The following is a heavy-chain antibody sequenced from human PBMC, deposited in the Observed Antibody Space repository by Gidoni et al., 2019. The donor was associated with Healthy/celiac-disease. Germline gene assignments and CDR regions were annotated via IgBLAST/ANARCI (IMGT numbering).Heavy chain of an antibody. Sequence: QVQLQQWGAGLLKPSETLSLTCAGDGWSFSGYYWSWIRQPPGKGLEWIGEINHSGSTNYNPYLKSRVTISVDTSKNQFSLKLSSVTAADTAVYYCARAPVVVVPAADSETYYYYYGMDVWGQGTTVTVSS. CDR1: GWSFSGYY. V-gene: IGHV4-34*01. CDR2: INHSGST. CDR3: ARAPVVVVPAADSETYYYYYGMDV. J-gene: IGHJ6*02. D-gene: IGHD2-2*01.